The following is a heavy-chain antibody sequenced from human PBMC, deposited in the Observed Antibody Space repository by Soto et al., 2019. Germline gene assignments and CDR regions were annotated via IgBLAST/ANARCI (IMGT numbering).Heavy chain of an antibody. CDR2: IYYSGST. CDR1: GGSISSSSYY. J-gene: IGHJ5*02. D-gene: IGHD1-7*01. CDR3: ARRFSVLRAGTLDWFDP. V-gene: IGHV4-39*01. Sequence: SETLSLTCTVSGGSISSSSYYWGWIRQPPGKGLEWIGSIYYSGSTYYNPSLKSRVTISVDTSKNQFSLKLSSVTAADTAVYYCARRFSVLRAGTLDWFDPCRQGTLVTVCS.